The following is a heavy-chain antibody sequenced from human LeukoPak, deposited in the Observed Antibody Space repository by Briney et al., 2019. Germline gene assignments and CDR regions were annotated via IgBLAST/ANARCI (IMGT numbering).Heavy chain of an antibody. D-gene: IGHD1-1*01. J-gene: IGHJ4*03. V-gene: IGHV4-34*01. Sequence: SETLSLTCAVYGGSFSAYYWSWIRQSPGKGLEWIAEINHRGDTNYNPSVKSRVSISVDTSKNQFSLKVTSLTAADTAVYYCARGPTISETGYFDYWGQGTLVAVSS. CDR2: INHRGDT. CDR3: ARGPTISETGYFDY. CDR1: GGSFSAYY.